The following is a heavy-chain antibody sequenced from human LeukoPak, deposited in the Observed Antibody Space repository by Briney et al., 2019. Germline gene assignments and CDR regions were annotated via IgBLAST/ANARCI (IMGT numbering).Heavy chain of an antibody. CDR1: GGSITSTNY. J-gene: IGHJ4*02. Sequence: PSETLSLTCGVSGGSITSTNYWTWVRQPPGKGLEWIGEVNLQGSTNYNPSLMGRVAISVDMSENHISLQLTSVTAADTAVYYCASRYFDGHIDYWGQGTLVTVSS. V-gene: IGHV4-4*02. CDR3: ASRYFDGHIDY. D-gene: IGHD3-9*01. CDR2: VNLQGST.